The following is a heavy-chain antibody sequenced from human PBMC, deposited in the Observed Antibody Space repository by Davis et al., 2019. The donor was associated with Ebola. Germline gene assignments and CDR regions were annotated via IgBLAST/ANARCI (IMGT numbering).Heavy chain of an antibody. V-gene: IGHV1-46*01. CDR1: GYTFTSYY. Sequence: AASVKVSCKASGYTFTSYYMHWVRQAPGQGLEWMGIINPSGCSTSYAQKFQERVTITRDMSTSTAYMELSSLRSEDTAVYYCAADASWIQQKNDAFDIWGQGTMVTVSS. CDR2: INPSGCST. J-gene: IGHJ3*02. CDR3: AADASWIQQKNDAFDI. D-gene: IGHD5-18*01.